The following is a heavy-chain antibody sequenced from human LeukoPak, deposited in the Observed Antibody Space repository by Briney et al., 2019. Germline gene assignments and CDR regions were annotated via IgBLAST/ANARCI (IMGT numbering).Heavy chain of an antibody. CDR2: IYHSGST. D-gene: IGHD2-21*02. CDR1: GGSISSSNW. CDR3: VVTATQYDAFDI. J-gene: IGHJ3*02. V-gene: IGHV4-4*02. Sequence: SETLSLTCAVSGGSISSSNWWSWVRPPPGKGLEWIGEIYHSGSTNYNPSLKSRVTISVDKSKNQFSLKLSSVTAADTAVYYCVVTATQYDAFDIWGQGTMVTVSS.